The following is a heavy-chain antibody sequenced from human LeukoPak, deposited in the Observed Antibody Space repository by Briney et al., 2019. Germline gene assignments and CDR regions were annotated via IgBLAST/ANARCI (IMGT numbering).Heavy chain of an antibody. CDR3: ARDRWAVVAATRNYYGMDV. Sequence: GRSLRLSCAASGFTFSSYAMHWVRQAPGKGLKWVAVISYDGSNKYYADSVKGRFTISRDNAKNSLYLQMNSLRAEDTAVYYCARDRWAVVAATRNYYGMDVWGQGTTVTVSS. D-gene: IGHD2-15*01. V-gene: IGHV3-30-3*01. J-gene: IGHJ6*02. CDR2: ISYDGSNK. CDR1: GFTFSSYA.